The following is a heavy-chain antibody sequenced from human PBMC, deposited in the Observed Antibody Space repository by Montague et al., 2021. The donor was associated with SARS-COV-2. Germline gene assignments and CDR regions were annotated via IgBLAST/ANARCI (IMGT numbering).Heavy chain of an antibody. CDR1: GGSVATGEYF. D-gene: IGHD1-26*01. V-gene: IGHV4-61*02. J-gene: IGHJ4*02. Sequence: TLSLTCTVSGGSVATGEYFWNWIRQPAGKGLEWIGRVYTSGSTTYIPSLNSRLTISLDTSKDRISLNLSSVTATDTAVYYCARSSGSSYPGLCDSWGQGTLVTVSS. CDR2: VYTSGST. CDR3: ARSSGSSYPGLCDS.